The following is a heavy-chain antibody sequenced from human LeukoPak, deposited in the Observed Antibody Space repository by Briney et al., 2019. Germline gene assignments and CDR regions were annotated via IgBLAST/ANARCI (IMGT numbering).Heavy chain of an antibody. CDR3: ARAIARLRYFDWLPLGAFDI. Sequence: GGSLRLSCAASGFTFSSYGMHWVRQAPGKGLEWVSYISSSSSTIYYADSVEGRFTISRDNAKNSLYLQMNSLRAQDTAVYYCARAIARLRYFDWLPLGAFDIWGQGTMVTVSS. CDR2: ISSSSSTI. J-gene: IGHJ3*02. CDR1: GFTFSSYG. V-gene: IGHV3-48*01. D-gene: IGHD3-9*01.